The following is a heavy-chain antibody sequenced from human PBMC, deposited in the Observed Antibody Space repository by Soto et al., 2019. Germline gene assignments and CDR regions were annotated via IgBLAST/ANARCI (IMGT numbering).Heavy chain of an antibody. Sequence: QVQLQESGPGLVKPSETLSLTCTVSGGSVSSGSLFWSWIRQPPGKGLEWLGYISYSGSTNYNPSLKSRVTISVDTSKNQFSLKLSSVTAADTAVYYCAREVVSTVIFLDYWGQGTLVTVSS. V-gene: IGHV4-61*01. D-gene: IGHD4-17*01. J-gene: IGHJ4*02. CDR2: ISYSGST. CDR1: GGSVSSGSLF. CDR3: AREVVSTVIFLDY.